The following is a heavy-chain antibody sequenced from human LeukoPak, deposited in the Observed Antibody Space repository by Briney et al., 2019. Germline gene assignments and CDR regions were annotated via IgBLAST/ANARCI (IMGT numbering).Heavy chain of an antibody. CDR3: AKDNYYDSSGYPPDY. J-gene: IGHJ4*02. CDR1: GFTFSSYA. D-gene: IGHD3-22*01. Sequence: PGGSLRLSCAASGFTFSSYAMSWVRQAPGKGLEWVSAISGSGGSTYYADSEKGRFTISRDNSKNTLYLQMNSLRAEDTAVYYCAKDNYYDSSGYPPDYWGQGTLVTVSS. V-gene: IGHV3-23*01. CDR2: ISGSGGST.